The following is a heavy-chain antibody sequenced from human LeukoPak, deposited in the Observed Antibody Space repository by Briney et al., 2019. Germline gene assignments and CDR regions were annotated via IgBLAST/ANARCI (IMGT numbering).Heavy chain of an antibody. Sequence: GGSLRLSCAASGFTFSSYSMSWVRQAPGKGLDWVSFISNSGGITYYADSVKGRFTISRDNSKNTLYLQMNSLRSDDTAVYYCAKALRYDSGGFDYWGQGTLVTVSS. CDR3: AKALRYDSGGFDY. D-gene: IGHD3-22*01. CDR1: GFTFSSYS. CDR2: ISNSGGIT. V-gene: IGHV3-23*01. J-gene: IGHJ4*02.